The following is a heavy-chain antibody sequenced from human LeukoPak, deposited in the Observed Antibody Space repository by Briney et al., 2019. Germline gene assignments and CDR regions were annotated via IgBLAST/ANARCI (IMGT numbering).Heavy chain of an antibody. V-gene: IGHV3-7*01. CDR2: INQDGTEK. CDR1: GFTFTTYW. D-gene: IGHD3-10*01. CDR3: AKVAKYYYGSETYYFFEH. Sequence: QSGGSLRLSCAASGFTFTTYWMSWVRQAPGKGLEWVANINQDGTEKFYVDSVKGRFTISRDNAKDPLYLQMNSLRVEDTAVYYCAKVAKYYYGSETYYFFEHWGQGTPVTASS. J-gene: IGHJ4*02.